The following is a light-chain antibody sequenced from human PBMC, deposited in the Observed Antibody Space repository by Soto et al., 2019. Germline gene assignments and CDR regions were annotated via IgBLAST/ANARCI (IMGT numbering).Light chain of an antibody. CDR3: QHYNNWPYT. CDR2: GAS. CDR1: QSVSND. V-gene: IGKV3-15*01. Sequence: EIVMTQSPATLSVSPGERATLSCRASQSVSNDLAWYQQKLGQAPRLLIYGASTRATGIPARFSGSGSATEFPLTISSLQSEHFAVYYCQHYNNWPYTFGQGTKLEIK. J-gene: IGKJ2*01.